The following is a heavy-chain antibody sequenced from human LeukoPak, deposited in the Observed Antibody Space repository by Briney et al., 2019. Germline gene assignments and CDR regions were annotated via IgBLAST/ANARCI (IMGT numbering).Heavy chain of an antibody. D-gene: IGHD1-26*01. J-gene: IGHJ5*02. CDR1: GGTFSSYA. CDR3: ARASGGVGATDWFDP. Sequence: SVKVSCKASGGTFSSYAISWVRQAPGQGLEWMGGIIPIFGTANYAQKFQGRVTITADKSTSTAYMELSSLRSEDTAVYYCARASGGVGATDWFDPWGQGTLVTVSS. CDR2: IIPIFGTA. V-gene: IGHV1-69*06.